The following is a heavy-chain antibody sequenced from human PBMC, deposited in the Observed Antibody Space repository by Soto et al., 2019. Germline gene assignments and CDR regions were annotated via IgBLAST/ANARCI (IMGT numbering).Heavy chain of an antibody. J-gene: IGHJ6*02. Sequence: EVQLVESGGGLIQPGGSLRLSCAASGFTVSSNYMSWVRQAPGKGLEWVSVIYSGGSTYYADSVKGRFTISRDNSKITLCLQMTSLGAAATAVYYWARTLTGTTSGMGVWGQGTTVTVSS. V-gene: IGHV3-53*01. CDR3: ARTLTGTTSGMGV. CDR2: IYSGGST. CDR1: GFTVSSNY. D-gene: IGHD1-20*01.